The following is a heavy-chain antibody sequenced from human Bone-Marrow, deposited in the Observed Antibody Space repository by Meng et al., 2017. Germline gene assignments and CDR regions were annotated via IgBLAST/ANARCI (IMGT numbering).Heavy chain of an antibody. CDR2: IYSGGST. J-gene: IGHJ2*01. D-gene: IGHD3-22*01. CDR1: GFTFSSYA. CDR3: AREGYYYDSSGYYLTPHWYFDL. V-gene: IGHV3-53*01. Sequence: GESLKISCAASGFTFSSYAMSWVRQAPGKGLEWVSVIYSGGSTYYADSVKGRFTISRDNSKNTLYLQMNSLRAEDTAVYYCAREGYYYDSSGYYLTPHWYFDLWGRGTLVTVSS.